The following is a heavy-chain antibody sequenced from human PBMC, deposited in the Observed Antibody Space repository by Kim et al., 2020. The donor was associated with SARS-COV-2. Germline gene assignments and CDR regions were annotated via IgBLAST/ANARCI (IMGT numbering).Heavy chain of an antibody. D-gene: IGHD3-10*01. Sequence: GGSLRLSCAASGFTFSSYAMSWVRQAPGKGLEWVSAISGSGGSTYYADSVKGRFTISRDNSKNTLYLQMNSLRAEDTAVYYCAKIAGGGSGSSIPYNWFDPWGQGTLVTVSS. V-gene: IGHV3-23*01. J-gene: IGHJ5*02. CDR2: ISGSGGST. CDR1: GFTFSSYA. CDR3: AKIAGGGSGSSIPYNWFDP.